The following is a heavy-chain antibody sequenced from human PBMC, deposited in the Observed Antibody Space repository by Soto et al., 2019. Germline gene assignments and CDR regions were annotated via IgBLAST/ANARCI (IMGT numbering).Heavy chain of an antibody. CDR2: ISYSGST. D-gene: IGHD4-17*01. CDR3: ARGGAGYGDRIFEY. J-gene: IGHJ4*02. V-gene: IGHV4-39*01. Sequence: PSETLSLTCTVSGGSISRASYYWCWIRQSPEEGLEWIASISYSGSTYYNPTLKSRLIISVDTSKSQFSLKLSSVTAADTAVYYCARGGAGYGDRIFEYWGQGTLVTVS. CDR1: GGSISRASYY.